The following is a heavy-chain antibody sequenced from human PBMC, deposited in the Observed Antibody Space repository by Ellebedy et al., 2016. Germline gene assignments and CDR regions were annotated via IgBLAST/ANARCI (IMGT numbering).Heavy chain of an antibody. CDR2: INTNTGNP. CDR1: GYTFTSYA. D-gene: IGHD3-10*01. V-gene: IGHV7-4-1*02. CDR3: ARGPPITMVRGVINPPGYYFDY. J-gene: IGHJ4*02. Sequence: ASVKVSCKASGYTFTSYAMNWVRQAPGQGLEWMGWINTNTGNPTYAQGFTGRFVFSLDPSVSTAYLQISSLKAEDTAVYYCARGPPITMVRGVINPPGYYFDYWGQGTLVTVSS.